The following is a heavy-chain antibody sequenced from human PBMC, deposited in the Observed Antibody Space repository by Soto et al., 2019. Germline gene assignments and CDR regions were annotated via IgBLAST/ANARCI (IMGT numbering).Heavy chain of an antibody. V-gene: IGHV3-23*01. CDR1: GFTFSTYA. CDR3: VPLCRYCSTTTPS. J-gene: IGHJ4*02. CDR2: ISGNGGDYT. D-gene: IGHD2-2*01. Sequence: EVQLLESGGGLVQPGGSLRLSCAASGFTFSTYAMSWVRQAPRKGLEWVSAISGNGGDYTYYADSVRGRFTISRDNSKNTLYLQMNSLRAEDTAVYYCVPLCRYCSTTTPSWGQGTLVTVSS.